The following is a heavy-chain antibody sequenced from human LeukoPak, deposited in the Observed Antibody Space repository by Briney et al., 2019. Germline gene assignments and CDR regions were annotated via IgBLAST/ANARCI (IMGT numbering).Heavy chain of an antibody. CDR2: ISGGGGTP. V-gene: IGHV3-23*01. J-gene: IGHJ4*02. CDR1: GFTFSSYA. D-gene: IGHD4-11*01. Sequence: GGSLRLSCAASGFTFSSYAMSWVRQAPGKGLESVSPISGGGGTPYYADSVKGRFTISRDNAKNSLYLQMNSLGVEDTALYYCARVDYSNLFDYWGQGTLVTVSS. CDR3: ARVDYSNLFDY.